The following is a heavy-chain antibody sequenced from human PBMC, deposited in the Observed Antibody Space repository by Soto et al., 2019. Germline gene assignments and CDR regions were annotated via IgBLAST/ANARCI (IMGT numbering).Heavy chain of an antibody. CDR3: AGERHYYYGMDV. J-gene: IGHJ6*02. V-gene: IGHV4-59*01. D-gene: IGHD1-1*01. CDR1: GGSISSYY. CDR2: IYYSGST. Sequence: SETLSLTCTVSGGSISSYYWSWIRQPPGEGLEWIGYIYYSGSTNYNPSLKSRVTISVDTSKNQFSLKLSSVTAADTAVYYCAGERHYYYGMDVWGQGTTVTVSS.